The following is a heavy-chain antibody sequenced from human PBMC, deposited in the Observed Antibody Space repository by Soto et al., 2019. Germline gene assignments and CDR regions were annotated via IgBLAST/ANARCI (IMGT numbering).Heavy chain of an antibody. CDR3: ARPNHGASKYYFDY. V-gene: IGHV3-23*01. CDR2: ISGRGDTP. D-gene: IGHD4-17*01. J-gene: IGHJ4*02. Sequence: EVQLLESGGDLVQPGGSLRLSCAASRFTFRNYAMTWVRQAPGKGLEWVSGISGRGDTPYYADSVKGRFTISRDNSKNTLYLQMSSLGVEDKATYFCARPNHGASKYYFDYWGRGTLITVSS. CDR1: RFTFRNYA.